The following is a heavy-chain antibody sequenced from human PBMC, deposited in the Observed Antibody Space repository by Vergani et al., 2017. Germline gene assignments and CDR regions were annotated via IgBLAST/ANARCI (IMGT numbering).Heavy chain of an antibody. CDR1: GFTFSSYS. J-gene: IGHJ3*02. CDR3: ARVPLVFVSMTTVFRGAFDI. CDR2: ISSSSSYI. V-gene: IGHV3-21*01. D-gene: IGHD4-11*01. Sequence: EVQLVESGGGLVKPGGSLRLSCAASGFTFSSYSMNWVRQAPGKGLEWVSSISSSSSYIYYADSVKGRFTISRDNAKNSLYLQMNSLRAEDTAVYYCARVPLVFVSMTTVFRGAFDIWGQGTMVTVSS.